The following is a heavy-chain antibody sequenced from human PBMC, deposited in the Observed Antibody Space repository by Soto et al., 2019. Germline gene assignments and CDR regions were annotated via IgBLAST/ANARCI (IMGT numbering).Heavy chain of an antibody. CDR2: IYYSGST. D-gene: IGHD2-8*01. CDR3: ASHRTFWPFDY. Sequence: PSETLSLTCTVSGGSISSYYWSWIRQPPGKGLEWIGYIYYSGSTNYNPSLKSRLTISVDTSKNQFSLSLRSVTAADTAVYYCASHRTFWPFDYWGQGTVVTVSS. CDR1: GGSISSYY. V-gene: IGHV4-59*08. J-gene: IGHJ4*02.